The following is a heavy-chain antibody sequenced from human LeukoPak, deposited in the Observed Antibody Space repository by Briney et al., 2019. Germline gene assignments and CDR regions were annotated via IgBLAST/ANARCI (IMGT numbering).Heavy chain of an antibody. J-gene: IGHJ4*02. CDR1: GFTLSSHA. CDR2: ITASGDST. CDR3: AKVRGSSWGPFDY. D-gene: IGHD6-13*01. Sequence: GGSLRLSCAATGFTLSSHAMRWVRQAPGEGLKWVSLITASGDSTYYADSVKGRITIFSDNSKNMLFLQMNSLRAEDTAVYYCAKVRGSSWGPFDYWGQGTLVTVSS. V-gene: IGHV3-23*01.